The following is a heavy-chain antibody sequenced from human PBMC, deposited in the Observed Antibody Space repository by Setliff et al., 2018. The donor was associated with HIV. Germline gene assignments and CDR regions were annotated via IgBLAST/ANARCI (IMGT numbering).Heavy chain of an antibody. V-gene: IGHV4-61*09. CDR3: ARGAPYGSERHRWNY. D-gene: IGHD3-10*01. J-gene: IGHJ4*02. CDR1: GGSIRSGNYY. Sequence: LSLTCTVSGGSIRSGNYYWTWIRQPAGKGLEWIGQIYTSGSTNYNPSLRSRVTISVDTSKNQFSLKLSSVTAADTAVYYCARGAPYGSERHRWNYWGQGTLVTVSS. CDR2: IYTSGST.